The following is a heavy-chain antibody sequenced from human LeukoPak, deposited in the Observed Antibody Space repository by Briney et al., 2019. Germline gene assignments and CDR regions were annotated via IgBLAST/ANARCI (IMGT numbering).Heavy chain of an antibody. J-gene: IGHJ5*02. CDR3: ARGMTTVTTPQHWFDP. Sequence: SETLSLTCTVSGGSISSYYWSWIRQPPGKGLEWIGYIYTSGSTNYNPSLKSRVTISVDTSKNQFSLKLSSVTAADTAVHYCARGMTTVTTPQHWFDPWGQGTLVTVSS. CDR1: GGSISSYY. V-gene: IGHV4-4*09. D-gene: IGHD4-11*01. CDR2: IYTSGST.